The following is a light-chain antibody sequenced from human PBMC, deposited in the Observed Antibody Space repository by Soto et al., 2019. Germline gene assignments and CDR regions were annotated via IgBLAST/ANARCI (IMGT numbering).Light chain of an antibody. Sequence: DIVMTQSPDSLAVSLGERATINCKSSQSVLYRSSNKNYLAWYQQKPGQPPKLLISWASTRESGVPDRFSGSGSGTDFTLTISSLQAEDVAVYYCQQYYTPPWTFGPGTKVEIK. CDR3: QQYYTPPWT. CDR1: QSVLYRSSNKNY. V-gene: IGKV4-1*01. J-gene: IGKJ1*01. CDR2: WAS.